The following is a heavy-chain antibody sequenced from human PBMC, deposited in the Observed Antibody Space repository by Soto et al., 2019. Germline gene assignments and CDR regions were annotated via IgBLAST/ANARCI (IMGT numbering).Heavy chain of an antibody. CDR2: ISSSSSTI. V-gene: IGHV3-48*02. CDR3: ARDRYDSSGYEAPFDY. J-gene: IGHJ4*02. D-gene: IGHD3-22*01. CDR1: GLTFSSYS. Sequence: GGSLRLCCAASGLTFSSYSMNWVRQAPGKGLEWVSYISSSSSTIYYADSVKGRFTISRDNAKNSLYLQMNSLRDEDTAVYYCARDRYDSSGYEAPFDYWGQGTLVTVSS.